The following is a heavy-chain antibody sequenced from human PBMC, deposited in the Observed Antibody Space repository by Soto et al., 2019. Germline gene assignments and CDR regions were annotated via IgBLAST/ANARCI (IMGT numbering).Heavy chain of an antibody. D-gene: IGHD2-2*01. V-gene: IGHV4-4*02. CDR3: ARDVVVQAAIRYYYYGMDV. CDR2: IYHSGST. J-gene: IGHJ6*02. Sequence: SETLALTFACSGGSISRSNLWLWLRQPPGKELEWIGEIYHSGSTNYNPSLKSRVTISVDKSKNQFSLKLSSVTAAETAVYYCARDVVVQAAIRYYYYGMDVWGQGTTVTVSS. CDR1: GGSISRSNL.